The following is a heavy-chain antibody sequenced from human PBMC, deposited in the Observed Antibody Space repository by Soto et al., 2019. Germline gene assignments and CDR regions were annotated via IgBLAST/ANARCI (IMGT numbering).Heavy chain of an antibody. J-gene: IGHJ4*02. CDR2: IYYSGTT. V-gene: IGHV4-59*01. D-gene: IGHD4-17*01. CDR1: GGSIRGFY. CDR3: ARVGGYYGDYPNFDY. Sequence: SGTLSLTCTVFGGSIRGFYFTWIRQSPGKGLEWIGNIYYSGTTNYNPSHKGRVTISVDTSKNQFSLKLSSVTAADTAVYFCARVGGYYGDYPNFDYWGQGTLVTVSS.